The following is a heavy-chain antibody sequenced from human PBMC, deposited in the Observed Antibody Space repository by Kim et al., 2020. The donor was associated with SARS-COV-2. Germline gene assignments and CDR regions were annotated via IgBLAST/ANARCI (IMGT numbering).Heavy chain of an antibody. D-gene: IGHD6-13*01. J-gene: IGHJ1*01. V-gene: IGHV4-39*06. CDR2: IYDSGST. Sequence: SETLSLTCTVSGGSISSSSYYWGWIRQPPGKGLEWIGSIYDSGSTYYNPSLKSRVTIAVDTSKSQFNLKLGSVTAAAAAVCACGSRDRASCYGWGQG. CDR3: GSRDRASCYG. CDR1: GGSISSSSYY.